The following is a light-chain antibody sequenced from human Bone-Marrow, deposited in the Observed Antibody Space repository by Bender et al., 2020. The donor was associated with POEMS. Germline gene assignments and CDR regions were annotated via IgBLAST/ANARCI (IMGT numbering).Light chain of an antibody. Sequence: QSALTQPASLSGSPGQSITISCTGTSSDVGSYNLVSWYQQLPGKAPKLMIYEVTKRPSGLSNRFSGSKSGNTASLTVSGLQAEDEADYYCSSYAGSTNFVVFGGGTKLTVL. V-gene: IGLV2-23*02. CDR1: SSDVGSYNL. CDR2: EVT. CDR3: SSYAGSTNFVV. J-gene: IGLJ2*01.